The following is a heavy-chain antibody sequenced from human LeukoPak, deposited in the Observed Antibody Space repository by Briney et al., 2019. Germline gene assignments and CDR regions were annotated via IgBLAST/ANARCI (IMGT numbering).Heavy chain of an antibody. J-gene: IGHJ4*02. CDR2: IWYDGSNK. CDR1: GFTFSSYG. CDR3: ARDSDPVFGMIVVDQPLFY. D-gene: IGHD3-22*01. Sequence: GGSLRLSCAASGFTFSSYGMHWVRQAPGKGLEWVAVIWYDGSNKYYADSVKGRFTISRDNSKNTLYLQMNSLRAEDTAVYYCARDSDPVFGMIVVDQPLFYWGQGTLVTVSS. V-gene: IGHV3-33*01.